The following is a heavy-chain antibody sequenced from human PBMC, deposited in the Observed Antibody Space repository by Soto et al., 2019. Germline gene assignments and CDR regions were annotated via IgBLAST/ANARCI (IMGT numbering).Heavy chain of an antibody. CDR2: INPSGGST. Sequence: GASVKVSCKASGYTFTSYYMHWVRQAPGQGLEWMGIINPSGGSTSYAQKFQGRVTMTRDTSTSTVYMELSSLRSEDTAVYYCATVTTFGYYYYGMDVWGQGTTVTVSS. D-gene: IGHD3-16*01. V-gene: IGHV1-46*03. CDR1: GYTFTSYY. CDR3: ATVTTFGYYYYGMDV. J-gene: IGHJ6*02.